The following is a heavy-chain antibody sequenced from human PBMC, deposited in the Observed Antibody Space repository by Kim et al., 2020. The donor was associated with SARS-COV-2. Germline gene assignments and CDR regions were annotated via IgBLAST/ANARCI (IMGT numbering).Heavy chain of an antibody. CDR3: ARGPGGAASL. CDR2: SP. D-gene: IGHD1-26*01. J-gene: IGHJ4*02. V-gene: IGHV3-74*01. Sequence: SPPYADPVKGRFTIPRDNAKNTLFRQMDSLRVDDTAVYYCARGPGGAASLWGQGTLVTVSS.